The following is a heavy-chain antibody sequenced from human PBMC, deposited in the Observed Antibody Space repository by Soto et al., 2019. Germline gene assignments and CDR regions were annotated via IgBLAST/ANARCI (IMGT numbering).Heavy chain of an antibody. V-gene: IGHV1-46*01. CDR2: INPSGGST. CDR3: AREYTAWPLAYGLDV. Sequence: ASVKVSCKASGYTFTSYYMHWVRQAPGQGLEWMGIINPSGGSTSYAQKFQGRVTMTRDTSTITVYMVLSSLRSEDTAVYYCAREYTAWPLAYGLDVWGQGTTVTVSS. CDR1: GYTFTSYY. D-gene: IGHD2-2*02. J-gene: IGHJ6*02.